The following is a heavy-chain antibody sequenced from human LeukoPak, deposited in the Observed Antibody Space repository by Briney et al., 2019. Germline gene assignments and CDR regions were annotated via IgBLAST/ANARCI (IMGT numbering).Heavy chain of an antibody. D-gene: IGHD2-2*01. CDR1: GFTLSSYW. CDR3: ARGYCSSTSCYGRLYYFDY. V-gene: IGHV3-7*01. Sequence: GGSLRLSCAASGFTLSSYWMSWVRQAPGKGLEWVANIKQDGSEKYYVDSVKGRFTISRDNAKNSLYLQMNSLRADDRSFYSCARGYCSSTSCYGRLYYFDYWGQGTLVTVSS. J-gene: IGHJ4*02. CDR2: IKQDGSEK.